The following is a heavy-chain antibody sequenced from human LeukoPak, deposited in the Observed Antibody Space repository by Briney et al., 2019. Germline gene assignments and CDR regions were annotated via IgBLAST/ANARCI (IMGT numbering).Heavy chain of an antibody. Sequence: PGGSLRLSCAASGFTFSSYSMNWVRQPPGKGLEWIGEINHSGSTNYNPSLKSRVTISVDTSKNQFSLKLSSVTAADTAVYYCASSTGYYDSSGYYKNRKFDYWGQGTLVTVSS. CDR2: INHSGST. CDR1: GFTFSSYS. J-gene: IGHJ4*02. CDR3: ASSTGYYDSSGYYKNRKFDY. D-gene: IGHD3-22*01. V-gene: IGHV4-34*01.